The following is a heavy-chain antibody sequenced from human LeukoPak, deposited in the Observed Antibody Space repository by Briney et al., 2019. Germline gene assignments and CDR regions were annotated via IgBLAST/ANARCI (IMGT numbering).Heavy chain of an antibody. CDR2: IYHSGST. D-gene: IGHD1-26*01. J-gene: IGHJ4*02. CDR1: GGSFSGYS. Sequence: SETLSLTCAVYGGSFSGYSWSWIRQPPGKGLEWIGYIYHSGSTYYNPSLKSRVTISVDRSKNQFSLKLSSVTAADTAVYYCARASIVGATPSGGDFDYWGQGTLVTVSS. V-gene: IGHV4-30-2*01. CDR3: ARASIVGATPSGGDFDY.